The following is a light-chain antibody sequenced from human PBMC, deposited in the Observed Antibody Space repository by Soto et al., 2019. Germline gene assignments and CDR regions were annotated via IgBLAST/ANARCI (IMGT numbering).Light chain of an antibody. CDR2: GAS. J-gene: IGKJ1*01. Sequence: EIVFAHVSGNLSLAPGEIATPSCRALQSVSSSYLAWYQQKPGQAPRLLIYGASNRATGIPDRFSGSGSGTDFTLTISELEPEDFAVYYCQHYDWSLTWTFGPGTKVDIK. CDR3: QHYDWSLTWT. CDR1: QSVSSSY. V-gene: IGKV3-20*01.